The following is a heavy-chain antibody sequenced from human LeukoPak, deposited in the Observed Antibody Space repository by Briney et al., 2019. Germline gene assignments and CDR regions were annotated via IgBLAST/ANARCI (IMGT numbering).Heavy chain of an antibody. CDR1: GFTFSSYW. J-gene: IGHJ5*02. D-gene: IGHD3-9*01. V-gene: IGHV3-7*01. Sequence: GGSLRLSCAASGFTFSSYWMSWVRQAPGKGLEWVANIKQDGSEKYYVDSVKGRFTISRDNAKNSLYLQMNSLRAEDTAVYYCARAAAETGSFRDNWFDPWGQGTLVTVSS. CDR2: IKQDGSEK. CDR3: ARAAAETGSFRDNWFDP.